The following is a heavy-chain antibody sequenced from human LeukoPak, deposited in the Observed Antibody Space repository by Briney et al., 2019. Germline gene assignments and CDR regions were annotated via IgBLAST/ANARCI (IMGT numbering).Heavy chain of an antibody. V-gene: IGHV4-39*01. CDR3: ARRPSSWYRYYYYYGMDV. Sequence: SETLSLACTVSGGSISSSSYDWGWIRQPPGKGLEWIGSIYYSGNTYYSPSLKSRVTISVDTSKNQFSLKLSSVTAADTAVYYCARRPSSWYRYYYYYGMDVWGQGPTVTVFS. CDR1: GGSISSSSYD. CDR2: IYYSGNT. J-gene: IGHJ6*02. D-gene: IGHD6-13*01.